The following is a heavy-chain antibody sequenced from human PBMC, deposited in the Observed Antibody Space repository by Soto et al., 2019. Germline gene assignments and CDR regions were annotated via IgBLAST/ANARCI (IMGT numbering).Heavy chain of an antibody. J-gene: IGHJ4*02. V-gene: IGHV3-30-3*01. CDR1: GFPFRRYA. CDR3: AHRHRDLAGLFDS. CDR2: ISYDGSNK. Sequence: PGGSLRLACAASGFPFRRYAMHWVRQAPGKGLEWVAVISYDGSNKYYADSVKGRFTISRDNSKNTLYLQMNSLRAVDTATYYCAHRHRDLAGLFDSWGQGTLVTVSS.